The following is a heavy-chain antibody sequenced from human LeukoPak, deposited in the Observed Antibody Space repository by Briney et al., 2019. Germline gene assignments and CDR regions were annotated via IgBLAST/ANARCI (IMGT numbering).Heavy chain of an antibody. D-gene: IGHD2-15*01. V-gene: IGHV3-53*01. Sequence: GGSLRLSCAASGFTVSSNYMSWVRQAPGKGLEWVSVIYSGGSTYYADSAKGRFTISRDNSKNTLYLQMNSLRAEDTAVYYCARGRVVGDYYYYYGMDVWGQGTTVTVSS. CDR3: ARGRVVGDYYYYYGMDV. CDR2: IYSGGST. CDR1: GFTVSSNY. J-gene: IGHJ6*02.